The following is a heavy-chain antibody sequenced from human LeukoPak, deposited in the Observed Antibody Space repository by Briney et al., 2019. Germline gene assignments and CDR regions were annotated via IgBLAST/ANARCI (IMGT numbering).Heavy chain of an antibody. CDR3: ARFAQYCGGDCYSRWFDP. CDR1: GGTFSSYA. J-gene: IGHJ5*02. Sequence: SVKVSCKASGGTFSSYAISWVRQAPGQGLEWMGRIIPILGIANYAQEFQGRVTITADKSTSTACMELSSLRSEDTAVYYCARFAQYCGGDCYSRWFDPWGQGTLVTVSS. V-gene: IGHV1-69*04. D-gene: IGHD2-21*02. CDR2: IIPILGIA.